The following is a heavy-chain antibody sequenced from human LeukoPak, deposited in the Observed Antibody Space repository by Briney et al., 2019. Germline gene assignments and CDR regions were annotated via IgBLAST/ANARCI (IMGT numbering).Heavy chain of an antibody. V-gene: IGHV4-59*01. D-gene: IGHD3-22*01. CDR3: ARVRYYDSSGYYAYYYYYYMDV. CDR1: GGSFSGYY. Sequence: PSETLSFTCAVYGGSFSGYYWSWFRQPPGKELEWIGFIYYGGSTNYNPSLKSRVTISVDTSKNQFSLKLSSVTAADTAVYYCARVRYYDSSGYYAYYYYYYMDVWGKGTTVTVSS. CDR2: IYYGGST. J-gene: IGHJ6*03.